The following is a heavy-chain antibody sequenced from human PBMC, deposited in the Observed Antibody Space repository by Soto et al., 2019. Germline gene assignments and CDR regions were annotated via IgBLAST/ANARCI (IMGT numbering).Heavy chain of an antibody. J-gene: IGHJ6*02. Sequence: QPGGSLRLSCAASGFTFSRHALHWVRQAPGKGLEWVAVISYDGRNKYYADSVKGRFTISRDNSKNTLYLQMNSLRAEDTAVYYCARETDGMDVWGQGTTVTVSS. V-gene: IGHV3-30*04. CDR3: ARETDGMDV. CDR2: ISYDGRNK. CDR1: GFTFSRHA.